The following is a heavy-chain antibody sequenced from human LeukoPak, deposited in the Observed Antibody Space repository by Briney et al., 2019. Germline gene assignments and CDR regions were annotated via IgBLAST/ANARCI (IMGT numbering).Heavy chain of an antibody. Sequence: GGSLRLSCAASGFRFSSYVMSWVRQAPGKGLEYVSSIDGSDGASYYADSVKGQFTISRDNSKNTLFLQMNSLRVEDTAVYYCAKASWVSNADAVLWGQGTVVTVSS. CDR3: AKASWVSNADAVL. CDR1: GFRFSSYV. V-gene: IGHV3-23*01. CDR2: IDGSDGAS. J-gene: IGHJ4*02. D-gene: IGHD1-1*01.